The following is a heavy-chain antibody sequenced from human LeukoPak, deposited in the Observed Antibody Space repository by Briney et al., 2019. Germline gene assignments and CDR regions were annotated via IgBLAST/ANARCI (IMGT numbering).Heavy chain of an antibody. CDR1: GGSISSGDYY. Sequence: SQTLSLTCTVSGGSISSGDYYWSWIRQPPGKGLEWIGYIYYSGSTYYNPSLKSRVTTSVDTSKNQFSLKLGSVTAADTAVYYCARDYYDSSGYYDPQDNWFDPWGQGTLVTVSS. V-gene: IGHV4-30-4*01. J-gene: IGHJ5*02. CDR2: IYYSGST. CDR3: ARDYYDSSGYYDPQDNWFDP. D-gene: IGHD3-22*01.